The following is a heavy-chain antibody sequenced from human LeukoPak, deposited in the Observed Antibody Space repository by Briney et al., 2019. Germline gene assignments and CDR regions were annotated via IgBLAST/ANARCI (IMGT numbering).Heavy chain of an antibody. V-gene: IGHV3-30*18. CDR1: GFTVSGNC. D-gene: IGHD3-9*01. J-gene: IGHJ4*02. Sequence: PGGSLRLSCAASGFTVSGNCMTWVRQAPGKGLEWVAVISFGGSSNYYADSVKGRFTISRDNSKNTLYLQMNSLRAEDTAVYYCAKDRTYYDLLTGSFDYWGQGTLVTVPS. CDR2: ISFGGSSN. CDR3: AKDRTYYDLLTGSFDY.